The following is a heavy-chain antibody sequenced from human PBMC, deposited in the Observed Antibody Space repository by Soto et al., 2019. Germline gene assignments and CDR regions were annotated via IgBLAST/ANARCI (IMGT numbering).Heavy chain of an antibody. CDR1: GFSLSADGVA. V-gene: IGHV2-5*02. J-gene: IGHJ3*01. CDR2: IYWDDDT. D-gene: IGHD2-2*01. CDR3: AHAYGGTSWPNDAFDV. Sequence: ITLKESGPTLVKPTQSLTLTCTFSGFSLSADGVAVGWIRQPPGKALEWLTLIYWDDDTRYRPSLKSRLTTTKXPXKXXVVLPMINLDPVDTATYYCAHAYGGTSWPNDAFDVWGQGTVVTVSS.